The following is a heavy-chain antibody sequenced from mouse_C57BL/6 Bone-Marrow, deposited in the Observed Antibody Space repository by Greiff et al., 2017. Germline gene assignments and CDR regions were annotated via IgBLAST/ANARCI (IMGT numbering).Heavy chain of an antibody. D-gene: IGHD1-1*01. J-gene: IGHJ2*01. CDR1: GYTFTSYW. CDR2: IHPSDGDT. CDR3: AIRGTTVVAEGFDY. Sequence: QVQLQQPGAELVKPGASVKVSCKASGYTFTSYWMHWVKQRPGPGLEWIGRIHPSDGDTNYNQKFKGKATLTVDKSSSTAYMQLSSMTSEDSAVYYCAIRGTTVVAEGFDYWGQGTTLTVSS. V-gene: IGHV1-74*01.